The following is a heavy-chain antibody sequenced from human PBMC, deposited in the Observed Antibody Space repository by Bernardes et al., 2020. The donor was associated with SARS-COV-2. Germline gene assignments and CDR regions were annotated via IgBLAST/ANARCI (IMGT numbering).Heavy chain of an antibody. Sequence: SETLSLTCAVSGYSISSGYYWGWIRQPPGKGLEWIGSIYHSGSTYYNPSLKSRVTISVDTSKNQFSLKLSSVTAADTAVYYCARDGSSWVDYYYGMDVWGQGTTVTVSS. CDR2: IYHSGST. CDR3: ARDGSSWVDYYYGMDV. J-gene: IGHJ6*02. D-gene: IGHD6-13*01. CDR1: GYSISSGYY. V-gene: IGHV4-38-2*02.